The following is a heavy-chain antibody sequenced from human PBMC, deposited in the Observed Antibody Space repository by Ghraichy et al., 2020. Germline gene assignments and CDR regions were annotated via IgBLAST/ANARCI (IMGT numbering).Heavy chain of an antibody. CDR1: GFTFSDYW. CDR2: ISTDGSNT. CDR3: ARAVVTDF. V-gene: IGHV3-74*01. J-gene: IGHJ4*02. D-gene: IGHD4-23*01. Sequence: GGSLRLSCAASGFTFSDYWMHWVRQAPGKGLVWVSRISTDGSNTIYADSVKGQFTISRDNAKNTLYLHMNSLRAEDTAVYYCARAVVTDFWGQGTLVTVSS.